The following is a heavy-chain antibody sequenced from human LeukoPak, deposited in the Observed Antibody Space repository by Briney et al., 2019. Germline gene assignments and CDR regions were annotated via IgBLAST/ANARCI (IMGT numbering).Heavy chain of an antibody. CDR2: ISGNGGST. CDR3: ATSLLLWFGEPTNYYGMDV. D-gene: IGHD3-10*01. J-gene: IGHJ6*02. Sequence: GGSLRLSCAASGFTFSNYAMTWVRQAPGKGLEWVSAISGNGGSTYYADSVKGRFTISRDNSKNTLFLQMNSLRAEDRAVYYCATSLLLWFGEPTNYYGMDVWGQGTTVTISS. V-gene: IGHV3-23*01. CDR1: GFTFSNYA.